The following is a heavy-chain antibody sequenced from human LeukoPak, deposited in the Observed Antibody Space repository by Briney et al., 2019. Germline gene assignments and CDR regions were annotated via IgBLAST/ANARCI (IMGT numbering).Heavy chain of an antibody. D-gene: IGHD2-21*02. CDR1: GFTFSIYS. CDR3: ARAHCGGDCYLSY. Sequence: GGSLRLSCAASGFTFSIYSMTWVRQAPGKGLVWVSRINSDGSSTSYADSVKGRFTISRDNAKNTLYLQMNSLRAEDTAVYYCARAHCGGDCYLSYWGQGTLVTVSS. CDR2: INSDGSST. V-gene: IGHV3-74*01. J-gene: IGHJ4*02.